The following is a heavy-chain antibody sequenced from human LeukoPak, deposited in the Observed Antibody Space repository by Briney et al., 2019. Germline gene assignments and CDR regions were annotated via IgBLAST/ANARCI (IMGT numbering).Heavy chain of an antibody. CDR2: IYYSGST. J-gene: IGHJ6*02. CDR1: GGSISSGDYY. V-gene: IGHV4-30-4*01. D-gene: IGHD3-9*01. Sequence: SETLSLTCTVSGGSISSGDYYWSWIRQPPGKGLEWIGYIYYSGSTYYNPSLKSRVTISVDTSKNQFSLKLSSVTAADTAVYYCARFYYDLLLAAGMDVWGQGTTVTVSS. CDR3: ARFYYDLLLAAGMDV.